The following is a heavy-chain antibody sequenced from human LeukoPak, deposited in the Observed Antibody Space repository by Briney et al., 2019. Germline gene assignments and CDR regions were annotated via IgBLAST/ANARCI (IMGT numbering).Heavy chain of an antibody. Sequence: PGGSLRLFCVASELIFFSYGMQWVRQARGKGLVWVSRIFTDGTTTIYADSVKGRFTVSRDNAKNTLYLEMKSLRVEDTAVYYCTRELPREVTLDYWGQGTLVTVSP. V-gene: IGHV3-74*01. CDR2: IFTDGTTT. CDR3: TRELPREVTLDY. D-gene: IGHD2-21*02. J-gene: IGHJ4*01. CDR1: ELIFFSYG.